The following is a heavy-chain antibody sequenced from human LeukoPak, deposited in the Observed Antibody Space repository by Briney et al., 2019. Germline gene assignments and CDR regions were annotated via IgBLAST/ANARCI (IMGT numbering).Heavy chain of an antibody. D-gene: IGHD2-8*01. CDR2: INHSGST. J-gene: IGHJ5*02. CDR3: ARGDIVLMVYGSLFDP. Sequence: SETLSLTCAVYGGSFSGYYWSRIRQPPGKGLGWIGEINHSGSTNYNPSLKSRVTISVDTSKNQFSLKLSSVTAADTAVYYCARGDIVLMVYGSLFDPWGQGTPVTVSS. CDR1: GGSFSGYY. V-gene: IGHV4-34*01.